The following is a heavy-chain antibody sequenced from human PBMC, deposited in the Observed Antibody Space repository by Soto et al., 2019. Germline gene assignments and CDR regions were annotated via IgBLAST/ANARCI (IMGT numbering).Heavy chain of an antibody. CDR3: ARDQKXRYDHNSPEDYYFGVDV. CDR2: INPSGGTS. D-gene: IGHD3-22*01. V-gene: IGHV1-46*01. J-gene: IGHJ6*02. Sequence: VSVKVSCKASGYTFTSYYIHWVLQAPGQGLEWMGVINPSGGTSTSAQKFQGRVTMTTGTSTSTASLELSSLRSKDTAVFYCARDQKXRYDHNSPEDYYFGVDVWGQGTTVTVSS. CDR1: GYTFTSYY.